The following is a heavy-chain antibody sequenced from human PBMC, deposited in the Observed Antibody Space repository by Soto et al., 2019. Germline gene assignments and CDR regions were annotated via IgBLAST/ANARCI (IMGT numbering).Heavy chain of an antibody. CDR1: GGSIISTISY. V-gene: IGHV4-39*01. CDR2: IHYSGST. Sequence: SETLSLTCTVSGGSIISTISYWGWIRQPPGKGLEWIGSIHYSGSTYYNPSLKSRVTISVDTSKNQFSLKLSSVTAADTAVYYCARLHYGSDSYCIAVYWFDPWGQGTLVTVSS. D-gene: IGHD3-10*01. CDR3: ARLHYGSDSYCIAVYWFDP. J-gene: IGHJ5*02.